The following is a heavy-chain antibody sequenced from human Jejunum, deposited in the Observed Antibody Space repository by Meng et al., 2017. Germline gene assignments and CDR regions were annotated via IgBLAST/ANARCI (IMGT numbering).Heavy chain of an antibody. V-gene: IGHV4-34*01. J-gene: IGHJ4*02. Sequence: QGQLQGWGAGLFKPSETLSLTCAGYGGSFSDYYWSWIRQPPGQGLEWIGEIHYSGSTKYNPSLKSRVTILVDTSRNQFSLKLSSVTAADTAVYYCAGGRHFAWGTDDYWGQGTLVTVSS. CDR3: AGGRHFAWGTDDY. CDR2: IHYSGST. CDR1: GGSFSDYY. D-gene: IGHD3-16*01.